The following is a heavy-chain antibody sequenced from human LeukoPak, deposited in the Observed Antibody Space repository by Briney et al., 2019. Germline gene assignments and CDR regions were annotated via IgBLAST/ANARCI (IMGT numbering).Heavy chain of an antibody. CDR2: ISWDGVST. CDR1: GFTFDDYT. V-gene: IGHV3-43*01. CDR3: AKDGGSGATRPIDF. Sequence: PGGSLRLSCAASGFTFDDYTMHWVRQAPGKGLEWVSLISWDGVSTYYADSVKGRFTISRDNSKNSLYLQLNSLRTDDTALYYCAKDGGSGATRPIDFWGQGTLVTVSS. D-gene: IGHD1-26*01. J-gene: IGHJ4*02.